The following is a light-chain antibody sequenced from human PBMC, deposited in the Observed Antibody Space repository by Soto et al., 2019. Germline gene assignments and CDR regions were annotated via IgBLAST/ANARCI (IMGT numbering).Light chain of an antibody. Sequence: EIVFTQSPGTPSLSPGERATLSCRASQSVSSSYLAWYQQKPGQAPRLLIYGASSRATGIPDRFSGSGSGTDFTLTISRLEPEDFAVYYCQQYGSSSITFGQGTRLEIK. CDR2: GAS. V-gene: IGKV3-20*01. CDR1: QSVSSSY. J-gene: IGKJ5*01. CDR3: QQYGSSSIT.